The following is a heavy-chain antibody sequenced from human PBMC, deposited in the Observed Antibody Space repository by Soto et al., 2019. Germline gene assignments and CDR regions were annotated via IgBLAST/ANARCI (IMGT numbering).Heavy chain of an antibody. CDR1: GGTFSSYT. J-gene: IGHJ6*02. CDR3: MDV. Sequence: QVQLVQSGAEVKKPGSSVKVSCRASGGTFSSYTVNWVRQAPGRGLEWLGRIIPVLGTTDYAQKVKGRVTITADKSTNIGYMALSSLRSEDRAVYYGMDVWGPGTTVTVAS. CDR2: IIPVLGTT. V-gene: IGHV1-69*08.